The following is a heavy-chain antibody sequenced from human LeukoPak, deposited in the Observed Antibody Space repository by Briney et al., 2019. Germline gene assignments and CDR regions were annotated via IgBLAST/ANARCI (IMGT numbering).Heavy chain of an antibody. D-gene: IGHD4-17*01. J-gene: IGHJ4*02. CDR2: IYYSGST. V-gene: IGHV4-31*03. CDR3: ARGPQGGRDGDYGYRFDY. CDR1: GGSISSGGYY. Sequence: SETLSLTCTVSGGSISSGGYYWSWLRQHPGKGLEWIGYIYYSGSTYYNPSLKSRVTISVDTSKNQFSLKLSSVTAADTAVYYCARGPQGGRDGDYGYRFDYWGQGTLVTVSS.